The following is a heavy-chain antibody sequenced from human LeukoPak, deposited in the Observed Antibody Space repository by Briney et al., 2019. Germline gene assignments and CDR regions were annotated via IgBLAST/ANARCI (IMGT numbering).Heavy chain of an antibody. D-gene: IGHD3-10*01. CDR2: IIPIFGTA. V-gene: IGHV1-69*13. CDR1: GGTFSSYA. CDR3: ARAGPYRDMSWFGELFSETIDY. J-gene: IGHJ4*02. Sequence: GASVKVSCKASGGTFSSYAISWVRQAPGQGLEWMGGIIPIFGTANYAQKFQGRVTITADESTSTAYMELRSLRSDDTAVYYCARAGPYRDMSWFGELFSETIDYWGQGTLVTVSS.